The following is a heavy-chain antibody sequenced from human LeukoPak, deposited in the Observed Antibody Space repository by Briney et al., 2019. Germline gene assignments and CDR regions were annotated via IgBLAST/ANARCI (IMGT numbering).Heavy chain of an antibody. CDR3: ARDLIVYGSGSYFDY. D-gene: IGHD3-10*01. Sequence: ASVKVSCKTSAYTFTTYSIHWVRQAPGQGLEWMAWINVGNGNTKYSQNLQGRLTITTDTSASTAYMELSSLRSEDTALYFCARDLIVYGSGSYFDYWGQGTLVTVSS. J-gene: IGHJ4*02. V-gene: IGHV1-3*01. CDR2: INVGNGNT. CDR1: AYTFTTYS.